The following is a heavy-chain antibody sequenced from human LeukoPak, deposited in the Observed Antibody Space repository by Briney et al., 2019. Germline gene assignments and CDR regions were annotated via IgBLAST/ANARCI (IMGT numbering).Heavy chain of an antibody. V-gene: IGHV5-51*01. CDR3: ARQPGMTAKSWYFDL. D-gene: IGHD2-2*01. CDR1: GYSFTSYY. J-gene: IGHJ2*01. Sequence: GESLKISCKGSGYSFTSYYIGWVRQMPGKGLEWMGIIHPGDSHTWYSPSFQGQVTISADKSISMAYLQWSSLKASDTAMYFCARQPGMTAKSWYFDLWGRGTLVTVSS. CDR2: IHPGDSHT.